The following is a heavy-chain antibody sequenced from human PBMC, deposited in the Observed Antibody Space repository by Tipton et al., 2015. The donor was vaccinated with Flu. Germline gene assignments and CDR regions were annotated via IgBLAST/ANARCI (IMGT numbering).Heavy chain of an antibody. Sequence: TLSLTCTVSGGSINSYYWSWIRQPPGKGLEWIGGISYSGNTYYNPSLKSRVTISVDTSKTQLSLKLSSVTAADTAVYYCARDVAAVPAAIRDWGQGTLVTVSS. CDR2: ISYSGNT. V-gene: IGHV4-59*01. CDR3: ARDVAAVPAAIRD. D-gene: IGHD2-2*01. CDR1: GGSINSYY. J-gene: IGHJ4*02.